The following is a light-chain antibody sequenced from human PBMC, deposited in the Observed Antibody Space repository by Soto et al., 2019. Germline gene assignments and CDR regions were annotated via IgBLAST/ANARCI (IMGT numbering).Light chain of an antibody. CDR1: QSVSSH. V-gene: IGKV3-11*01. CDR3: QQRGNWPPP. J-gene: IGKJ4*01. CDR2: DAS. Sequence: DIALTQSPATLSLSPGEGATLSCRASQSVSSHLAWYQQKPGQAPRLLIYDASKRATGIPARFSGSWSATDFTLIICSHEPGKFAVYYCQQRGNWPPPCGGGTKVEI.